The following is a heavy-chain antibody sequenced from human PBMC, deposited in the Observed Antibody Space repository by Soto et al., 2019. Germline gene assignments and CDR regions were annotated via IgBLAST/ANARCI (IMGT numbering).Heavy chain of an antibody. CDR3: AFYYYDSSGYYPPWR. Sequence: ASVKVSCKASGYTFTSYAMHWVRQAPGQRLEWMGWINAGNGNTKYSQKFQGRVTITRDTSASTAYMELSSLRSEETAVYYCAFYYYDSSGYYPPWRWGQGTLVTVSS. V-gene: IGHV1-3*01. J-gene: IGHJ4*02. D-gene: IGHD3-22*01. CDR1: GYTFTSYA. CDR2: INAGNGNT.